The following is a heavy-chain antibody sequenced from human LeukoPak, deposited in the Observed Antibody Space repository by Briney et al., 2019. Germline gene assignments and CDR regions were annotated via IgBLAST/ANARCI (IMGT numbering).Heavy chain of an antibody. D-gene: IGHD2-21*01. CDR1: GFTFSNYW. J-gene: IGHJ4*02. V-gene: IGHV3-74*01. CDR2: IKSDGGGT. CDR3: TRPLGTMSVIAIDY. Sequence: AGGSLRLSCAASGFTFSNYWMHWVRQAPGKGLVWVSRIKSDGGGTSYADSVKGRFTISRDNAKNTLYLQMNSLKTEDTAVYFCTRPLGTMSVIAIDYWGQGTLVTVSS.